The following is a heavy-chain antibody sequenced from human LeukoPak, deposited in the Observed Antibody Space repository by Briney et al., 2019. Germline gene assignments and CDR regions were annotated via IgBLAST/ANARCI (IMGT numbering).Heavy chain of an antibody. D-gene: IGHD3-10*01. J-gene: IGHJ5*02. CDR1: GGSISNNNW. CDR2: IYHSGTT. CDR3: AIKPPSGWFGTGWLDP. V-gene: IGHV4-4*02. Sequence: PSGTLSLTCSVSGGSISNNNWWSWVRQSPVKGLEWIGNIYHSGTTHYNPSLKSRATISVDKSKNQFSLKLNSVTAADTAVYYCAIKPPSGWFGTGWLDPWGQGTLVTVSS.